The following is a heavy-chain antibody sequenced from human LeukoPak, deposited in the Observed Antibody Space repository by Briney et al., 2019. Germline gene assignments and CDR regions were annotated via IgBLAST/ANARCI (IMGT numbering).Heavy chain of an antibody. V-gene: IGHV4-39*01. J-gene: IGHJ4*02. CDR3: ARRWYSSGYLDC. D-gene: IGHD3-22*01. CDR1: GGSISSSSYF. CDR2: IYFSGST. Sequence: PSETLSLTCTVSGGSISSSSYFWGWIRQPPGKGLEWIGSIYFSGSTYYNPSLKSRVTISVDTSKNQFSLKLSSVTAADTAVYYCARRWYSSGYLDCWGQGTLVTVSS.